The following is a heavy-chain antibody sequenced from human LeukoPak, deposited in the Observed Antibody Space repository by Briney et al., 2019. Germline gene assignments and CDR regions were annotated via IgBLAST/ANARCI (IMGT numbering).Heavy chain of an antibody. J-gene: IGHJ6*02. D-gene: IGHD2-2*01. CDR3: ARERCSSTSCHLYYYYYGMDV. Sequence: GGSLRLSCAASGFTFSSYWMSWVRQAPGKGLEWVANIKQDGSEKYYVDSVKGRFTISRDNAKNSLYLQMNSLRAEDTAVYYCARERCSSTSCHLYYYYYGMDVWGQGTTVTVSS. V-gene: IGHV3-7*03. CDR2: IKQDGSEK. CDR1: GFTFSSYW.